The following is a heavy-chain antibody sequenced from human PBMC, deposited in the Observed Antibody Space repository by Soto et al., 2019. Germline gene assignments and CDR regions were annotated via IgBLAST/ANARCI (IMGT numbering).Heavy chain of an antibody. CDR3: ARAMVRGVIMWGRGPYSSGMDV. CDR2: IIPIFGTA. V-gene: IGHV1-69*12. D-gene: IGHD3-10*01. CDR1: GGTFSSYA. J-gene: IGHJ6*02. Sequence: QVQLVQSGAEVKKPGSSVKVSCKASGGTFSSYAISWVRQAPGQGLEWMGGIIPIFGTANYAQKFQGRVTITADESTSTAYMELSSLRSEDTAVYYCARAMVRGVIMWGRGPYSSGMDVWGQGTTVTVSS.